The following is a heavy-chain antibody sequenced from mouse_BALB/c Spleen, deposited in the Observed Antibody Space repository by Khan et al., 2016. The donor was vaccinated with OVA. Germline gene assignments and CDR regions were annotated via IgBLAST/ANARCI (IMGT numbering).Heavy chain of an antibody. CDR2: INTYTGEP. J-gene: IGHJ3*01. V-gene: IGHV9-1*02. CDR1: GYTFTNYG. CDR3: GRGLNYCRSWFAY. Sequence: QIQLVQSGTELKKPGETVKISCKTSGYTFTNYGMNWVKQAPGKSLKWMGWINTYTGEPTYADDFKGRFAFSLETSASTAYLQINSSTNEDMATYFYGRGLNYCRSWFAYWDQGTLVTVSA. D-gene: IGHD1-1*01.